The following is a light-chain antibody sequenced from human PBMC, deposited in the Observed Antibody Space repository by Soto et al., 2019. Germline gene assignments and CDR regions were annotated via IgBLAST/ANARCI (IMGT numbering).Light chain of an antibody. V-gene: IGLV2-14*01. CDR1: SSDVGGYNY. Sequence: QSALTQPASVSGSPGQSVTISCTGTSSDVGGYNYVSWYQQHPGKAPKLIIYEVSNRPSGVSYRFSGSKSGNTASLTISGLQAEDEADYYCNSYTSKSTVVFGTGTKVTVL. CDR3: NSYTSKSTVV. CDR2: EVS. J-gene: IGLJ1*01.